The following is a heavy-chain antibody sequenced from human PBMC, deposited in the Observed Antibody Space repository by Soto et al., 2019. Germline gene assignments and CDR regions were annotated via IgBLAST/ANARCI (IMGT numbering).Heavy chain of an antibody. J-gene: IGHJ5*02. D-gene: IGHD4-17*01. CDR2: ITSSSSSI. CDR1: GFTFSAYN. CDR3: XSHYXDNGWFDP. Sequence: EVQLVESGGGLVKPGGSLRLSCVASGFTFSAYNMNWVRQPPGXGLEWVSSITSSSSSIYYADSLKGRFTISRDNAKNSLYPQMNSLRAEDTAVYYCXSHYXDNGWFDPWGQGTLVTVSS. V-gene: IGHV3-21*06.